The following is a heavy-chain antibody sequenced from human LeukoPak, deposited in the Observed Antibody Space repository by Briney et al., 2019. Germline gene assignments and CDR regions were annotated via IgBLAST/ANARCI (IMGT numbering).Heavy chain of an antibody. D-gene: IGHD1-26*01. CDR2: IYTSGNT. CDR1: GDSITNGSYY. J-gene: IGHJ4*02. Sequence: SETLSLTCIVSGDSITNGSYYWSWIRQPAGKGLEWIGRIYTSGNTNYNPSLKSRVTISIDTSKNQFSLKLSSVTAADTAVYYCARDPRRSGNYEMGINDWGQGTLVSVSS. V-gene: IGHV4-61*02. CDR3: ARDPRRSGNYEMGIND.